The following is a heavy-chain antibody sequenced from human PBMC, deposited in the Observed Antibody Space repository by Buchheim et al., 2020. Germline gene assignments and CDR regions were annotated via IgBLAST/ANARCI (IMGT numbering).Heavy chain of an antibody. V-gene: IGHV1-46*03. CDR2: NNPSGCSP. J-gene: IGHJ6*02. CDR1: GYTFSTYY. Sequence: VQLVQSGAEVKKPGASVTVSCKASGYTFSTYYMHWVRQAPGQGLEWMGINNPSGCSPSYEQEFQGRVSMTRDQSTRTVSLELSSLRSEDTAVYYCARSINVSPFYYYGMDVLGQGTT. D-gene: IGHD2-8*01. CDR3: ARSINVSPFYYYGMDV.